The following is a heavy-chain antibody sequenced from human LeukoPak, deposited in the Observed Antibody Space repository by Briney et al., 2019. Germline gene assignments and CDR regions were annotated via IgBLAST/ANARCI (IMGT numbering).Heavy chain of an antibody. Sequence: PGGSLRLSCAASGFSFSKSWMHWVRQAPGKGLLWVSRINTDGTDIKYADSVEGRFTISRDNAKNTLYLQMHTLSAEDTAVYYCARDQTQAGPTTVDYWGQGTLATVSS. J-gene: IGHJ4*02. CDR2: INTDGTDI. D-gene: IGHD1-14*01. CDR3: ARDQTQAGPTTVDY. V-gene: IGHV3-74*03. CDR1: GFSFSKSW.